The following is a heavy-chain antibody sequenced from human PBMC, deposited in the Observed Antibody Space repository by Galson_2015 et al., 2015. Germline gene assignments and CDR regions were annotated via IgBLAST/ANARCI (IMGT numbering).Heavy chain of an antibody. Sequence: AMRLSCAAAGFSFNSYRMSWGGQAPEQGLEWVESIKHDGSEKNYVDSVRGRFTISRDNAKNSLYLQMNSLRGEDTDVYNCARGPFVFVDYWGQGTLVTVSS. V-gene: IGHV3-7*01. J-gene: IGHJ4*02. D-gene: IGHD3-10*02. CDR2: IKHDGSEK. CDR3: ARGPFVFVDY. CDR1: GFSFNSYR.